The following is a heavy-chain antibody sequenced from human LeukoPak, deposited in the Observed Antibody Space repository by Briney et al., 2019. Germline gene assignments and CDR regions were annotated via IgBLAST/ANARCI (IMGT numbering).Heavy chain of an antibody. CDR1: GFTFSSYA. Sequence: GGSLRLSCAASGFTFSSYAMSWVRQAPGKGLEWVSAVSGSGGSTYYADSVKGRFTISRDNSKNTLYLQMNSLRAEDTAVYYCARLYYYDSSGYYFAYWGQGTLVTVSS. V-gene: IGHV3-23*01. CDR2: VSGSGGST. CDR3: ARLYYYDSSGYYFAY. J-gene: IGHJ4*02. D-gene: IGHD3-22*01.